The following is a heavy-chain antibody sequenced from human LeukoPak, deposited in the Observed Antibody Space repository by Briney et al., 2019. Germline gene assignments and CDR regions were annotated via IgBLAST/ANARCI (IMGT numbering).Heavy chain of an antibody. D-gene: IGHD1-26*01. CDR3: ARDYGLRRAWELLPTAFDI. Sequence: PSETLSLTCTVSGYSISSGYYWGWVRQAPGKGLEWVSYISSSSSTIYYADSVKGRFTISRDNAKNSLYLQMNSLRAEDTAVYYCARDYGLRRAWELLPTAFDIWGQGTMVTVSS. CDR2: ISSSSSTI. J-gene: IGHJ3*02. V-gene: IGHV3-48*01. CDR1: GYSISSGYY.